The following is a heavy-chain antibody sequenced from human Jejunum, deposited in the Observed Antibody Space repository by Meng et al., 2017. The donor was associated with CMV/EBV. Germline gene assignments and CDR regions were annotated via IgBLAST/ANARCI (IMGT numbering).Heavy chain of an antibody. Sequence: VQVVAVGAEVKKPGASVKVSCKASGYTFTGYYMHWLRQAPGQGLEWVGRITPSSGGTTYAQKFQGRVTMTRDTSISTAYMELSSLRSDDAAIYYCVRANLGSADYWGQGTLVTVSS. D-gene: IGHD7-27*01. J-gene: IGHJ4*02. CDR1: GYTFTGYY. CDR3: VRANLGSADY. V-gene: IGHV1-2*06. CDR2: ITPSSGGT.